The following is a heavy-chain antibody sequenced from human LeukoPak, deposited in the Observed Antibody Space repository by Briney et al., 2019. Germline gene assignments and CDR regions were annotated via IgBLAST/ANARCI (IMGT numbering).Heavy chain of an antibody. J-gene: IGHJ4*02. V-gene: IGHV5-10-1*01. CDR3: ARHQIAVAPFAY. CDR1: GYNFTSYW. D-gene: IGHD6-19*01. CDR2: IDPSDSYT. Sequence: GESLQISCKASGYNFTSYWIRCVRQMPGKGLEWMGKIDPSDSYTDYSPSFQGHVSISADKSISTAYLQWSSLKASDTAMDYCARHQIAVAPFAYWGQVTLVTVSS.